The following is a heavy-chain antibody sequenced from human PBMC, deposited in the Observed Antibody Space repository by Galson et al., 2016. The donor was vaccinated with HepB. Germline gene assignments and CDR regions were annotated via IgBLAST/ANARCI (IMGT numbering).Heavy chain of an antibody. Sequence: SLRLSCATSGFNFGDDAMNWFRQAPGKGLEWVGFIRSKAYGGTTEHAASVKGRFTVSRDDSKSTAYLQMTSLKIEDTAVYYCARDPPDYWGQGTLVSVSS. CDR1: GFNFGDDA. V-gene: IGHV3-49*03. CDR2: IRSKAYGGTT. J-gene: IGHJ4*02. CDR3: ARDPPDY.